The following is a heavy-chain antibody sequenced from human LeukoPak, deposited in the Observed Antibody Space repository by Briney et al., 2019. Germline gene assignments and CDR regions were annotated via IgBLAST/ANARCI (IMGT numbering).Heavy chain of an antibody. CDR1: GFTFGKYI. Sequence: GGSLRLSCTTSGFTFGKYIMTWVRQAPGNGLEWVSSIGSGDDITFYADSVKGRFRISRDDSKNTVFLQISSLRVEDTAIYYCXXXGXTXTIGTIWYGPLDHWGQGTQVIVSS. J-gene: IGHJ4*02. CDR2: IGSGDDIT. D-gene: IGHD2-2*01. V-gene: IGHV3-23*01. CDR3: XXXGXTXTIGTIWYGPLDH.